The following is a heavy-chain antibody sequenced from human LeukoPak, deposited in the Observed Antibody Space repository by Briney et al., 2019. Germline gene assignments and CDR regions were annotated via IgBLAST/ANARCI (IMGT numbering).Heavy chain of an antibody. V-gene: IGHV4-34*01. CDR2: INHSGST. D-gene: IGHD3-16*02. CDR3: ARGRGITFGGVIVRGYYFDY. CDR1: GGSFSGYY. Sequence: PSETLSLTCAVYGGSFSGYYWSWIRQPPGKGLEWIGEINHSGSTNYNPSLKSRVTISVDTSKNQFSLKLSSVTAADTAVYYCARGRGITFGGVIVRGYYFDYWGQGTLVTVSS. J-gene: IGHJ4*02.